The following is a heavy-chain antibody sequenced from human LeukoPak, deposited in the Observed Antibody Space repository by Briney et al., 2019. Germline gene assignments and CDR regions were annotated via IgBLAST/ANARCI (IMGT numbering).Heavy chain of an antibody. Sequence: PGESLKISCKGSGYSFTSYWIGWVRQMPGQGLEWMGIIYSGDSDTRYSPSFQGQVTISADKSISTAYLQWSSLKASDTAMYYCARELRIAVAGTDYRMDVWGQGTTVTVSS. J-gene: IGHJ6*02. CDR1: GYSFTSYW. V-gene: IGHV5-51*01. CDR3: ARELRIAVAGTDYRMDV. D-gene: IGHD6-19*01. CDR2: IYSGDSDT.